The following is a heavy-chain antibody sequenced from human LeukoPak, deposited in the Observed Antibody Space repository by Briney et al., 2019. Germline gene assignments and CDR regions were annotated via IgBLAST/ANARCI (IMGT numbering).Heavy chain of an antibody. CDR2: ISSGGDSA. CDR3: AKYVRDWATKSALDY. J-gene: IGHJ4*02. D-gene: IGHD3-9*01. Sequence: GGSLRLSCAASGFTFSSYDMSWVRQAPGRGLEWVSTISSGGDSAYYADSVKGRFTISRDSSKNTLYLQMDSLRAEDTALYYCAKYVRDWATKSALDYWGQGTLVTVSS. V-gene: IGHV3-23*01. CDR1: GFTFSSYD.